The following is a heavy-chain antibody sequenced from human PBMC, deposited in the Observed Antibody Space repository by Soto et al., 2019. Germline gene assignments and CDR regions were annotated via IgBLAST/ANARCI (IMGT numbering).Heavy chain of an antibody. V-gene: IGHV5-51*01. CDR2: ISPGDSDT. J-gene: IGHJ5*02. D-gene: IGHD3-22*01. Sequence: GESLKISCTGSGYSFTSYWIGWVRQIPGKGLEWMGLISPGDSDTRYSPSFQGQVTISADTPINTAFLQWSSLKASDTAMYYCARAHHYYDSAGFHRNWFDPWGQGTLVTVSS. CDR1: GYSFTSYW. CDR3: ARAHHYYDSAGFHRNWFDP.